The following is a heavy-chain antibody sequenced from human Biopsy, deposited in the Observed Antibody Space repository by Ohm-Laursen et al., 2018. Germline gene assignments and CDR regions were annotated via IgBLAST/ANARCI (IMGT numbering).Heavy chain of an antibody. J-gene: IGHJ1*01. Sequence: GTLSLTCTVSGGSFPGHYWTWIRQPPGKGLEWIGHISHTGYTSYKSSLKSRVTISLDTSRKHFSLRLTSLAAADTAVYYCARGSNEYGGLYFPHWGQGTLVTVSS. CDR2: ISHTGYT. D-gene: IGHD4-23*01. CDR3: ARGSNEYGGLYFPH. CDR1: GGSFPGHY. V-gene: IGHV4-59*11.